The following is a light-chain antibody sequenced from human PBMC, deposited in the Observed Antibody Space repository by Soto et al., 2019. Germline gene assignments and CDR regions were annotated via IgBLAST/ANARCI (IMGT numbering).Light chain of an antibody. CDR2: ADT. Sequence: QSVLTQPPSVSGAPGQRVTISCTGSSSNIGAGYYVHWYQQLPGTAPKLLIHADTNRPSGVPDRFSVSKSGTSASLAITGLQAEDEADYYCQSYDSSLSAYVFGTGTKLTV. CDR3: QSYDSSLSAYV. CDR1: SSNIGAGYY. V-gene: IGLV1-40*01. J-gene: IGLJ1*01.